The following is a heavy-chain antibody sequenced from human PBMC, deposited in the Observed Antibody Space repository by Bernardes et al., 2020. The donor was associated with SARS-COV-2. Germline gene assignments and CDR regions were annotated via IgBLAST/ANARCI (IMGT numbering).Heavy chain of an antibody. D-gene: IGHD2-21*02. J-gene: IGHJ4*02. CDR3: AKDRSHIVVVTAIPSPFDY. Sequence: VESLFLSCAASGFTISSYGLNWVRQAPGKGLEWVAVISYAGSNKYYADSVKGRFTISRDNSKNTLYLQMNSLRAEDTAVYYCAKDRSHIVVVTAIPSPFDYWGQGTLVTVSS. CDR2: ISYAGSNK. V-gene: IGHV3-30*18. CDR1: GFTISSYG.